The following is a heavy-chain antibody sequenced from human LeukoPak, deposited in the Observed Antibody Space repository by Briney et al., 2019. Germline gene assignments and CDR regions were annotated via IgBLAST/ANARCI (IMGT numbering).Heavy chain of an antibody. CDR3: ARTSVGAAAGTVDYGY. V-gene: IGHV1-18*01. J-gene: IGHJ4*02. D-gene: IGHD6-13*01. CDR2: ISAYNGNT. Sequence: ASVKVSCKASGYTFTSYGISWVRQAPGQGLEWMGWISAYNGNTNYAQKLQGRVTMTTDTPTSTAYMELRSLRSDDTAVYYCARTSVGAAAGTVDYGYWGQGTLVTVSS. CDR1: GYTFTSYG.